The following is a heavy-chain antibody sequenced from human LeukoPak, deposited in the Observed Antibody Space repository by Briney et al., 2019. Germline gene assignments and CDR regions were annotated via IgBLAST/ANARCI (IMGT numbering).Heavy chain of an antibody. CDR1: GFTFSDYG. V-gene: IGHV3-30*02. Sequence: PGGSLRLSCAASGFTFSDYGMHWVRQAPGKGLEWVAVIRYDGSTIYYADSVKGRFTISRDDSKKTLYLQMNSLRAEDTAVYYCAVDTAWGQGTLVTVSS. D-gene: IGHD5-18*01. CDR2: IRYDGSTI. CDR3: AVDTA. J-gene: IGHJ4*02.